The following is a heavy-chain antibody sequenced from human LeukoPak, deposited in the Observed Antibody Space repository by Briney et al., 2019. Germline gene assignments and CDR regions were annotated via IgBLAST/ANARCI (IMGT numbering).Heavy chain of an antibody. CDR2: ISSSSSYI. CDR3: ARVGDSFDAFDI. V-gene: IGHV3-21*04. D-gene: IGHD2-15*01. J-gene: IGHJ3*02. Sequence: GGSLRLSCAASGFTFSSYSMNWVRQAPGKGLEWVSSISSSSSYICYADSVKGRFTISRDNAKNSLYLQMNSLRAEDTAVYYCARVGDSFDAFDIWGQGTMVTVSS. CDR1: GFTFSSYS.